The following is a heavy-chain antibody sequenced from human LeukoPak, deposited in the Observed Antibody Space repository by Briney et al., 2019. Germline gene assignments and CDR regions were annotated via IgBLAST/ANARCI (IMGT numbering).Heavy chain of an antibody. Sequence: SETLSLTCTVSGGSISSYYWSWIRQPAGKGLEWIGRIYTSGSTNYNPSLKSRVTISLDTSKNQFSLKLTSVTAADTAVYYCARGTYYYGSGSFLYYFDYCGQGTLVTVSS. V-gene: IGHV4-4*07. CDR3: ARGTYYYGSGSFLYYFDY. J-gene: IGHJ4*02. D-gene: IGHD3-10*01. CDR2: IYTSGST. CDR1: GGSISSYY.